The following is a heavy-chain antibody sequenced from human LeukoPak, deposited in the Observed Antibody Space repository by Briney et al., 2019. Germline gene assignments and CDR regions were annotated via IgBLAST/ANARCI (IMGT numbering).Heavy chain of an antibody. J-gene: IGHJ4*02. Sequence: GGSLRLSCAASGFTFSSYSMNWVRQAPGKGLEWGSYISSSSSTIYYADSVKGRFTISRDNAKNSLYLQMNSLRAEDTAVYYCARAASYSSSSEWGQGTLVTVSS. D-gene: IGHD6-6*01. V-gene: IGHV3-48*01. CDR3: ARAASYSSSSE. CDR2: ISSSSSTI. CDR1: GFTFSSYS.